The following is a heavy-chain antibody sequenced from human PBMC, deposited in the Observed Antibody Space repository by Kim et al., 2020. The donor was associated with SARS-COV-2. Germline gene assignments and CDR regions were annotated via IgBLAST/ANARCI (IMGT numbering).Heavy chain of an antibody. V-gene: IGHV3-30*04. Sequence: GESLKISCKASGFTFSTSPMHWVRQAPGKGLEWMTIIAYDGYHKVYADSVKGRFTISRDNSKNTVYLQMKDLRDEDTAVYFCARGGPYGSGSSIDYWGQGTLVTVSS. CDR2: IAYDGYHK. CDR3: ARGGPYGSGSSIDY. CDR1: GFTFSTSP. D-gene: IGHD3-10*01. J-gene: IGHJ4*02.